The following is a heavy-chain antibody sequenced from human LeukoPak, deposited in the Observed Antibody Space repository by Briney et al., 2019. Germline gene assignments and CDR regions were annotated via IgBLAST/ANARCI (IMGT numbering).Heavy chain of an antibody. CDR1: GFTFGDYA. J-gene: IGHJ6*02. D-gene: IGHD3-3*01. CDR2: ISGDGGST. CDR3: AKGFSVLASNHYYYYYGMDV. Sequence: GGSLRLSCAASGFTFGDYAIHWVRQAPGKGLEWVSLISGDGGSTYYTDSVKGRFTISRDNSKNSLYLQMNSLRTEDTALYYCAKGFSVLASNHYYYYYGMDVWGQGTTVTVSS. V-gene: IGHV3-43*02.